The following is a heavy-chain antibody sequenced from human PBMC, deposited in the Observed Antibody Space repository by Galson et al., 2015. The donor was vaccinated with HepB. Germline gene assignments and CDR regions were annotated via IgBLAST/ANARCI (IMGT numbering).Heavy chain of an antibody. CDR3: ASEGPGWGSFDY. CDR2: TYYRSKWYN. CDR1: GDSVSRHSAA. V-gene: IGHV6-1*01. Sequence: CAISGDSVSRHSAAWNWIRQSPSRGLEWLGRTYYRSKWYNDYAVFVQSRISINPDTSKNQFSLQLNSVTPEDTAVYYCASEGPGWGSFDYWGQGTLVTVSS. J-gene: IGHJ4*02. D-gene: IGHD7-27*01.